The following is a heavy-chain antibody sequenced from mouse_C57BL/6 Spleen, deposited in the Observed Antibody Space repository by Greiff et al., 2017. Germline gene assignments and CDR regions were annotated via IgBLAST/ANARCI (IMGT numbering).Heavy chain of an antibody. CDR3: ASEPMVTTLDY. CDR1: GYAFSSSW. V-gene: IGHV1-82*01. CDR2: IYPGDGDT. J-gene: IGHJ2*01. D-gene: IGHD2-2*01. Sequence: QVQLQQSGPELVKPGASVKISCKASGYAFSSSWMNWVKQRPGKGLEWIGRIYPGDGDTNYNGKFKGKATLTADKSSSTAYMQLSSLTSEDSAVYFCASEPMVTTLDYWGQGTTLTVSS.